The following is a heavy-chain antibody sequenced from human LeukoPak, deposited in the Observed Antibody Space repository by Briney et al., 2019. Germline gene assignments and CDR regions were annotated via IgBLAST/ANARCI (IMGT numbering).Heavy chain of an antibody. Sequence: PSETLSLTCSVSGDSIRNYYWSWIRQSPGKGLEWIGYVDKSGSTNYNPSFKSRVIVSSDTSRNEFSLKLNSVTAADTATYYCARLCQVTTCAKFEYWGQGTLVTVAS. CDR2: VDKSGST. V-gene: IGHV4-59*08. J-gene: IGHJ4*02. CDR1: GDSIRNYY. CDR3: ARLCQVTTCAKFEY. D-gene: IGHD2-21*02.